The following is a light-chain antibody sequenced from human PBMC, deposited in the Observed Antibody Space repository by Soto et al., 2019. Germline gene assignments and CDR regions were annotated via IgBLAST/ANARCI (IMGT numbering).Light chain of an antibody. V-gene: IGKV1-39*01. J-gene: IGKJ1*01. CDR2: AES. CDR3: QQSYNTQWT. CDR1: QNIDNY. Sequence: DIQMTQSPSSLSASVGDRVTITCRASQNIDNYLNWYQQKPGKAPKVLIYAESNLQSGVPSRFCGSGAGTSYSLAVSSIQPEDFASYYCQQSYNTQWTFGQGTKVDIK.